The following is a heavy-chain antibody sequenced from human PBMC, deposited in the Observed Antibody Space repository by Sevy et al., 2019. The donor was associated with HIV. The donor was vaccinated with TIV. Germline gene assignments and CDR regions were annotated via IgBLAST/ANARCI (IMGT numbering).Heavy chain of an antibody. V-gene: IGHV4-61*03. CDR1: GGSVSSDFSY. CDR2: ISYGGTT. CDR3: AKRDYGDYVDYFDP. Sequence: SETLSLTCTVSGGSVSSDFSYWNWVRQPPGKGLEYIGSISYGGTTSYNPSLKSRVTISLDTSKNHFSLKVNSVTAADTAIHYCAKRDYGDYVDYFDPWGQGTLVTVSS. J-gene: IGHJ5*02. D-gene: IGHD4-17*01.